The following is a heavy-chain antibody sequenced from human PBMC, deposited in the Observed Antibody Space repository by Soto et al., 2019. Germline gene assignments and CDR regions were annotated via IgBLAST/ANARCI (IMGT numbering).Heavy chain of an antibody. Sequence: EVQLLESGGGLVQPGGSLRLSCAASGFTFSSYAMSWVRQAPGKGLEWVSAISGSGGSTYYADSVKGRFTISRDKSKNTLYLQMNSLRGEDTAIYYCSAQYSSTWSVGDCWGQGTLVSVSS. CDR1: GFTFSSYA. CDR3: SAQYSSTWSVGDC. CDR2: ISGSGGST. D-gene: IGHD6-13*01. J-gene: IGHJ4*02. V-gene: IGHV3-23*01.